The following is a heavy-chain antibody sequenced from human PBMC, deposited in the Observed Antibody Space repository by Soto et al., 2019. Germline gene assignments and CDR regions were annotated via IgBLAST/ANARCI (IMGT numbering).Heavy chain of an antibody. Sequence: EVQLVESGGGLVQPGGSLKLSCAASGFIFSDSAMHWVRQASGKGLEWVGRIRSKVHSYATAYAASVEGRFTISRDDSYNTAYLQMNSLKTEDTAVYYCTRAAYGDYSQTGRFDPWGQGTLVTVSS. CDR2: IRSKVHSYAT. CDR1: GFIFSDSA. D-gene: IGHD4-17*01. V-gene: IGHV3-73*02. J-gene: IGHJ5*02. CDR3: TRAAYGDYSQTGRFDP.